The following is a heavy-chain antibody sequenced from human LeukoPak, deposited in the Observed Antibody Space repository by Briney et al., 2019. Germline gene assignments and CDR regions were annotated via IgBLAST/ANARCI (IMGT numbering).Heavy chain of an antibody. Sequence: SETLSLTCAVYGGSFSGYYWSWIRQPPGKGLEWIGEINHSGSTNYNPSLKSRVTISVDTSKNQFSQKLSSVTAADTAVYYCASGTPRRRYFDYWGQGTLVTVSS. V-gene: IGHV4-34*01. CDR1: GGSFSGYY. CDR2: INHSGST. CDR3: ASGTPRRRYFDY. D-gene: IGHD1-1*01. J-gene: IGHJ4*02.